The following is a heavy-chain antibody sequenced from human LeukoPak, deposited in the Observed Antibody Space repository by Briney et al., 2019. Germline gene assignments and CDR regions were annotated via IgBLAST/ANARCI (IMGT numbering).Heavy chain of an antibody. CDR3: ASGPTYDYVRVILY. D-gene: IGHD3-16*01. Sequence: GGSLTLSCAVSGFTVSGNYITWVRQAPGKGLEWVSVIYTSGTTYYKDSVKGRFTISRHNSKNMVNLQMDSLRPEDTAVYYCASGPTYDYVRVILYWGQGTLVTVSS. CDR2: IYTSGTT. J-gene: IGHJ4*02. V-gene: IGHV3-53*04. CDR1: GFTVSGNY.